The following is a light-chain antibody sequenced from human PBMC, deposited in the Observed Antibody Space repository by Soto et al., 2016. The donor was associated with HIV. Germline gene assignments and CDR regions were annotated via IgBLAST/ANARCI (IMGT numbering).Light chain of an antibody. CDR3: QVWDSRNDHRV. CDR1: NIGTKS. CDR2: DDS. J-gene: IGLJ3*02. V-gene: IGLV3-21*03. Sequence: SYELTQPPSVSVAPGKTARITCGGNNIGTKSVHWYQQKPGQAPVLVVYDDSDRPSGIPERFSGSNSGSAATLTISGVEAGDEADYYCQVWDSRNDHRVFGRRDQADRP.